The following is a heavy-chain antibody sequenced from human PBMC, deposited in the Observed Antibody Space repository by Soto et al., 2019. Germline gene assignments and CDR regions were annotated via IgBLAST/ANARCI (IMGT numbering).Heavy chain of an antibody. J-gene: IGHJ4*02. D-gene: IGHD3-22*01. CDR3: AKERNYYDSSGNFDY. CDR2: ISGSGGST. CDR1: GFTFSNYA. Sequence: EVQLLESGGGLVQPGGSLRLSCAASGFTFSNYAMSWVRQAPGKGLEWVSAISGSGGSTYYADSVSGRFTISRDNSKSTLYLQMSRLRAEDTAVYYCAKERNYYDSSGNFDYWGQGTLVTVSS. V-gene: IGHV3-23*01.